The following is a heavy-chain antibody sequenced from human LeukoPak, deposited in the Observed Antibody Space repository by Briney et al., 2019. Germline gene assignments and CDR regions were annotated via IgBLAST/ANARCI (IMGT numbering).Heavy chain of an antibody. D-gene: IGHD3-22*01. CDR3: ARVALAEYYDSSGYDFDY. J-gene: IGHJ4*02. Sequence: ASVKVSCKASGYTFTSYAMNWVRQAPGQGLEWMGWINTNTGNPTYAQGFTGRFVFSLDTSVSTAYLQISSLKAEDTAVYYCARVALAEYYDSSGYDFDYWGQGTLVTVSS. V-gene: IGHV7-4-1*02. CDR1: GYTFTSYA. CDR2: INTNTGNP.